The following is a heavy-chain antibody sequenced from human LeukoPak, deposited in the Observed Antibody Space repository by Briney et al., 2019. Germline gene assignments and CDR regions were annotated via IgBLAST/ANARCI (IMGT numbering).Heavy chain of an antibody. CDR3: ARDRSSSLVAYYFDY. J-gene: IGHJ4*02. D-gene: IGHD6-13*01. Sequence: ASVKVSCKASGYTFTGYYMHWVRQAPGQGLEWMGWINPNSGGTNYAQKFRGRATMTRDTSISTAYMELSRLRSDDTAVYYCARDRSSSLVAYYFDYWGQGTLVTVSS. CDR1: GYTFTGYY. CDR2: INPNSGGT. V-gene: IGHV1-2*02.